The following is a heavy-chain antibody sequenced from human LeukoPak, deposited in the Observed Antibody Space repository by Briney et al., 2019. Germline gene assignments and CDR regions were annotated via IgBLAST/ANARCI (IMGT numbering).Heavy chain of an antibody. D-gene: IGHD4-17*01. CDR2: ISGSGGST. CDR1: EFTFSSYA. V-gene: IGHV3-23*01. CDR3: AREGDMTTVTTDYYYGMDV. J-gene: IGHJ6*02. Sequence: GGSLRLSCTASEFTFSSYAMSWVRQAPGKGLEWVSVISGSGGSTYYADSVKGRFTISRDNSKNTLYLQMNSLRAEDTAVYYCAREGDMTTVTTDYYYGMDVWGQGTTVTVSS.